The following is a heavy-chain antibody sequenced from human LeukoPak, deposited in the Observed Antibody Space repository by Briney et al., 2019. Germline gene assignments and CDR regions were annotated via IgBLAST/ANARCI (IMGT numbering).Heavy chain of an antibody. D-gene: IGHD4-11*01. CDR2: IDGSSSRT. Sequence: GGSLRLSCVASGFXFSDYYMSWMRQAPGKGLEWLSYIDGSSSRTNYADSVKGRFTISRDNVKNSLYLQMNSLRAEDTAVYFCARRGTDYCTPSSCHPNWFAPWGQGTQVTVSS. CDR1: GFXFSDYY. CDR3: ARRGTDYCTPSSCHPNWFAP. V-gene: IGHV3-11*03. J-gene: IGHJ5*02.